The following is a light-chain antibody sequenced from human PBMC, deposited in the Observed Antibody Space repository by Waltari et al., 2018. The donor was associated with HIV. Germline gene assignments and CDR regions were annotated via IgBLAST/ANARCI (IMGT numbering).Light chain of an antibody. Sequence: AVTQPASVSGLPGQSTTISCTGDDSDFGLYNFVSWYQQHSGKPPSLILYDVDSRASGFSYRCSGSRSGNTASLTISGLRAEDEGHYYCASFTGDNTVIFGGGTEVTVL. CDR1: DSDFGLYNF. CDR2: DVD. CDR3: ASFTGDNTVI. J-gene: IGLJ2*01. V-gene: IGLV2-14*03.